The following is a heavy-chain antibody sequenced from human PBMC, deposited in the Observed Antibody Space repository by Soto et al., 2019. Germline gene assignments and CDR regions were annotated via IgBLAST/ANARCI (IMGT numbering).Heavy chain of an antibody. J-gene: IGHJ4*02. CDR1: GYTFTSYA. D-gene: IGHD4-17*01. Sequence: ASVKVSCKASGYTFTSYAMHWVRQAPGQRLEWMGWINAGNGNTKYSQKFQGRVTITRDTSASTAYMELSSLRSEDTAVYYCARDLFPPTTVVPRVLDYWGQGTLVTVS. CDR2: INAGNGNT. CDR3: ARDLFPPTTVVPRVLDY. V-gene: IGHV1-3*01.